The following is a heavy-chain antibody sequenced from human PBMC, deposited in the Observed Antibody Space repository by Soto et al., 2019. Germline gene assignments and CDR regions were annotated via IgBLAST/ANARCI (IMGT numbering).Heavy chain of an antibody. V-gene: IGHV4-34*01. CDR1: DGSFSGYY. J-gene: IGHJ6*02. D-gene: IGHD6-19*01. CDR2: INHSGST. CDR3: ARGWISWQWLRYYYYYGMDV. Sequence: PSETLSLTCAVYDGSFSGYYWSWIRQPPGKGLEWIGEINHSGSTNYNPSLKSRVTISVDTSKNQFSLKLSSVTAADTAVYYCARGWISWQWLRYYYYYGMDVWGQGTTVTVSS.